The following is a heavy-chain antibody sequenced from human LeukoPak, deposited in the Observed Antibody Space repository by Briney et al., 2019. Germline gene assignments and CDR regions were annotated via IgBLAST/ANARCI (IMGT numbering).Heavy chain of an antibody. J-gene: IGHJ4*02. CDR2: INYSGST. D-gene: IGHD1-26*01. V-gene: IGHV4-39*01. CDR1: GGSISSSTYY. Sequence: SETLSLTCTVSGGSISSSTYYWGWIRQPPGKGLDWIGSINYSGSTYYNPSLKSRVTISVDTSKNQFSLKLSSVTAADTAVYYCARLSGRVGATLPTEFDYWGQGTLVTVSS. CDR3: ARLSGRVGATLPTEFDY.